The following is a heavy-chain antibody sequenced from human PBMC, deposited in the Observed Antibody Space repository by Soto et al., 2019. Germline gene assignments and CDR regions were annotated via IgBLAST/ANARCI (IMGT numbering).Heavy chain of an antibody. CDR3: STDRPYSFGALNS. CDR1: GFTFNNAW. J-gene: IGHJ3*01. V-gene: IGHV3-15*01. Sequence: EVQLVESGGGLVKPGGSLRLSCVASGFTFNNAWMTWVRQAPGKGPERVGRIKSVADGGTTDYAATVKGRFNISRDDSKNTMFLQMNSLKTEDTAVYYCSTDRPYSFGALNSWGQGTMVTVSS. CDR2: IKSVADGGTT. D-gene: IGHD2-21*01.